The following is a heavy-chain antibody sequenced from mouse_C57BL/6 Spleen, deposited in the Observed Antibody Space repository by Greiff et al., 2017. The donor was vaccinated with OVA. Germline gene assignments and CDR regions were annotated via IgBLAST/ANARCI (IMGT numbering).Heavy chain of an antibody. J-gene: IGHJ1*03. D-gene: IGHD2-1*01. CDR3: ARTYGTWYFDV. CDR1: GYTFTSYW. Sequence: QVQLQQPGAELVRPGSSVKLSCKASGYTFTSYWMHWVKQRPIQGLEWIGNIDPSDSETHYNQKFKDKATLTVDKSSSTAYMQLSSLTSEDSAVYYGARTYGTWYFDVWGTGTTVTVSS. CDR2: IDPSDSET. V-gene: IGHV1-52*01.